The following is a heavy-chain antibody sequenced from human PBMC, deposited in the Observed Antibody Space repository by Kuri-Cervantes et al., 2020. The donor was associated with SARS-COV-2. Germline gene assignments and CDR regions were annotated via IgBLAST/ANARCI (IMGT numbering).Heavy chain of an antibody. CDR2: IYYSGNT. V-gene: IGHV4-59*08. CDR3: ARHSETAYFDTSGSFDP. J-gene: IGHJ5*02. CDR1: GGSISSDY. D-gene: IGHD3-22*01. Sequence: SETLSLTCTVSGGSISSDYWSWIRQPPGKGLEWIGHIYYSGNTNYNPSLKSRVTISVDTSKNQFSLKLSSVTAADTAVYYCARHSETAYFDTSGSFDPWGQGTLVTVSS.